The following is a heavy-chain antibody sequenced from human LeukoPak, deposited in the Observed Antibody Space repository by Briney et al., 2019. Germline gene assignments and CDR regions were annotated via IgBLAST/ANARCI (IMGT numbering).Heavy chain of an antibody. CDR2: IYYSGST. CDR3: ARGPNDYVWGSYRYKSGRPPYYFDY. D-gene: IGHD3-16*02. Sequence: SETLSLTCTVSGGSISSSSYYWGWIRQPPGKGLEWIGSIYYSGSTYYNPSLKSRVTISVDTSKNQFSLKLSSVTAADTAVYYCARGPNDYVWGSYRYKSGRPPYYFDYWGQGTLVTVSS. CDR1: GGSISSSSYY. V-gene: IGHV4-39*01. J-gene: IGHJ4*02.